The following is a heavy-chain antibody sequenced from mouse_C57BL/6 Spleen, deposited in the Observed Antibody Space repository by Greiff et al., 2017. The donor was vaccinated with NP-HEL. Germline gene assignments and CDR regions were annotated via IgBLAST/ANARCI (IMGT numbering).Heavy chain of an antibody. Sequence: QVQLKQPGAELVKPGASVKLSCKASGYTFTSYWMQWVKQRPGQGLEWIGEIDPSDSYTNYNQKFKGKATLTVDTSSSTAYMQLSSLTSEDSAVYYCAILNSNHFDYWGQGTTLTVSS. V-gene: IGHV1-50*01. CDR1: GYTFTSYW. D-gene: IGHD2-5*01. J-gene: IGHJ2*01. CDR3: AILNSNHFDY. CDR2: IDPSDSYT.